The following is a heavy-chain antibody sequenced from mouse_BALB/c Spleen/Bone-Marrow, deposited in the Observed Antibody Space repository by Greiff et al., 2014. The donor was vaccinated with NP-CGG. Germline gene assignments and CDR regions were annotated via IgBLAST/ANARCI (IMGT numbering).Heavy chain of an antibody. Sequence: VQLQQSGAELVKPGAPVKLSCKASGYTFTSYWMNWVKQRPGRGLEWIGRIDPSDSGTHYNQKFKDKATLTVDKSSSTAYIQLSSLTSEDSAVYYCARDGVITSYYAMDYWGQGTSVTVSS. J-gene: IGHJ4*01. CDR2: IDPSDSGT. V-gene: IGHV1-69*02. CDR3: ARDGVITSYYAMDY. CDR1: GYTFTSYW. D-gene: IGHD2-4*01.